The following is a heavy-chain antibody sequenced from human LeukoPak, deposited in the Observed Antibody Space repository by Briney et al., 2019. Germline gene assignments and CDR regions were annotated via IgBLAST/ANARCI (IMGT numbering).Heavy chain of an antibody. CDR1: GGSISSSSYY. CDR3: ASQSTVTGAFDI. Sequence: SETLSLTCTVSGGSISSSSYYWGWIRQPPGKGLEWIGSIYYSGRTYYNPSLKSRVTISVDTSKNQFSLKLSSVTAADTAVYYCASQSTVTGAFDIWGQGQWSPSLQ. J-gene: IGHJ3*02. D-gene: IGHD4-11*01. CDR2: IYYSGRT. V-gene: IGHV4-39*01.